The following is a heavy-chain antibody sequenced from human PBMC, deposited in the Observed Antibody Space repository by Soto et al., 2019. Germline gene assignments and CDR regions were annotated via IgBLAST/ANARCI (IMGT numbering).Heavy chain of an antibody. CDR1: GGSISSGGYS. Sequence: QLRLQESGSGLVKPSQTLSLTCAVSGGSISSGGYSWSWIRQPPGKGLEWIGYIYHSGSTYYNLSLKRRVTISVDRSKNQFSLKLSSVTAADTAVYYCARVPDRWGQGTLVTVSS. CDR2: IYHSGST. D-gene: IGHD2-2*01. V-gene: IGHV4-30-2*01. J-gene: IGHJ5*02. CDR3: ARVPDR.